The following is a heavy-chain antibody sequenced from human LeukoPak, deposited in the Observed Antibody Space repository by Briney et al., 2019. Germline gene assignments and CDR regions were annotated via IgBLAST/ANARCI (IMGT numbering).Heavy chain of an antibody. J-gene: IGHJ3*02. V-gene: IGHV3-23*01. Sequence: GGSLRLSCAASGFTFSSYAMSWVCQAPGKGLEWVSGISGSGGTTYYADSVKGRFTISRDKSTNTLHLQMNSLRGEDTAVYYCAKDPDYQLLSRAAFDIWGQGTMVTVSS. CDR2: ISGSGGTT. D-gene: IGHD2-2*01. CDR3: AKDPDYQLLSRAAFDI. CDR1: GFTFSSYA.